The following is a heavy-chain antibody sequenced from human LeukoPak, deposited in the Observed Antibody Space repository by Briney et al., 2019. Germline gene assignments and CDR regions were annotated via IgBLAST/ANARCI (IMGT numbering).Heavy chain of an antibody. J-gene: IGHJ4*02. D-gene: IGHD6-19*01. CDR3: ARDAGSGTYYFDY. V-gene: IGHV3-21*01. CDR1: GFTFISYS. CDR2: ISSSRSYI. Sequence: GGSLRISCAASGFTFISYSMNWVRQAPGKGLEWVSSISSSRSYIYYADSVKGRFTISRDNAKNSLYLQMNSLRAEDTAVYYCARDAGSGTYYFDYWGQGTLVSVSS.